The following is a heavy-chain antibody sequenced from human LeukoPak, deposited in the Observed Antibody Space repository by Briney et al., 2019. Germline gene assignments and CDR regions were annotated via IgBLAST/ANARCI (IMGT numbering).Heavy chain of an antibody. CDR3: ARERYSSRNWFDP. D-gene: IGHD6-13*01. CDR1: GGSISSSSYY. J-gene: IGHJ5*02. CDR2: IYYSGST. V-gene: IGHV4-39*07. Sequence: SETLSLTCIVSGGSISSSSYYWGWIRQPPGKGLEWIGSIYYSGSTHYNPSLKSRVTISVDMSKNQFSLKLSSVTAADTAVYYCARERYSSRNWFDPWGQGTLVTVSS.